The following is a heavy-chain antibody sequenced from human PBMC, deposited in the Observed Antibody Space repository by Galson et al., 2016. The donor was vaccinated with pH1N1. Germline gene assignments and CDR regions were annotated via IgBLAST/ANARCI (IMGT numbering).Heavy chain of an antibody. Sequence: QSGAEVKKPGESLKISCKASGYNFTTYWIGWVRQMPGKGLEWMGIIYPGDSDTKYSPSFQGQVTISADKSITTAFLQWGSLKAADTAMYYCARLDRVCSGSACFTFWFDPWGQGTRVTVSS. CDR2: IYPGDSDT. CDR1: GYNFTTYW. D-gene: IGHD2-15*01. CDR3: ARLDRVCSGSACFTFWFDP. V-gene: IGHV5-51*01. J-gene: IGHJ5*02.